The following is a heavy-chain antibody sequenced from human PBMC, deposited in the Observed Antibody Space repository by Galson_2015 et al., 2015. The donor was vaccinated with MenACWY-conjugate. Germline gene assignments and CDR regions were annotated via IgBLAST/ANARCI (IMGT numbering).Heavy chain of an antibody. J-gene: IGHJ4*02. CDR1: GYTFTVYG. CDR2: ISTNNGNI. CDR3: ARDHLYCNSAGCVGSGTTLEY. Sequence: SVKVSCKASGYTFTVYGINWVRQAPGQGLEWMGWISTNNGNIAFAQKFQGRVTMTRETSTSTVYMELRSLRSDDTAMYYCARDHLYCNSAGCVGSGTTLEYWGQGTLVTVSS. D-gene: IGHD2/OR15-2a*01. V-gene: IGHV1-18*04.